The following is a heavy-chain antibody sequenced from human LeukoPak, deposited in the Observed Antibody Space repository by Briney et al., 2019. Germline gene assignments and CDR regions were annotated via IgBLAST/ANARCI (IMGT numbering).Heavy chain of an antibody. V-gene: IGHV3-23*01. CDR2: ISGSGGST. D-gene: IGHD6-19*01. CDR1: GFTFSGYA. J-gene: IGHJ4*02. Sequence: PGGSLRLSCAASGFTFSGYAMSWVRQAPGKGLEWVSAISGSGGSTYYADSVKGRFTISRDNSKNTLYLQMNSLRAEDTAVYYCAKDRVYSSGWYYFDYWGQGTLVTVSS. CDR3: AKDRVYSSGWYYFDY.